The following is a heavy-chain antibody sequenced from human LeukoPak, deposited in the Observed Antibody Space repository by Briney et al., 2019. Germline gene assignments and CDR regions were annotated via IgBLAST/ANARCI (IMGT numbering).Heavy chain of an antibody. CDR3: ARDFDYYGSGSRYGMDV. CDR1: GFTFRSYW. Sequence: GGSLRLSCAASGFTFRSYWMSWVRQAPGKGLEWVANIKQDGSEKYYVDSVKGRFTISRDNAKNSLYLQMNSLRAEDTAVYYCARDFDYYGSGSRYGMDVWGQGTTVTVSS. CDR2: IKQDGSEK. V-gene: IGHV3-7*01. D-gene: IGHD3-10*01. J-gene: IGHJ6*02.